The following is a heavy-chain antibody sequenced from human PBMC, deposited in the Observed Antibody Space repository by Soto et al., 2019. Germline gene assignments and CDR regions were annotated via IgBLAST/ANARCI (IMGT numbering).Heavy chain of an antibody. J-gene: IGHJ5*02. CDR2: IYYSGST. D-gene: IGHD4-17*01. V-gene: IGHV4-31*03. CDR1: GGSISSGVYY. CDR3: ARSTTVVTLDWFDP. Sequence: TLSLTCTVSGGSISSGVYYWSWIRQHPGKGLEWIGYIYYSGSTYYNPSLKSRVTISVDTSKNQFSLKLSSVTAADTAVYYCARSTTVVTLDWFDPWGQGTLVTVS.